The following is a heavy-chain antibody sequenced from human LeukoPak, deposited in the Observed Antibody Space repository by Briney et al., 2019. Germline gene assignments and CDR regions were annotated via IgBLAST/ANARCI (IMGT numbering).Heavy chain of an antibody. CDR3: ARSYCGGDCSPPNWFDP. CDR2: IYYSGST. V-gene: IGHV4-59*01. D-gene: IGHD2-21*02. J-gene: IGHJ5*02. CDR1: GGSISSYY. Sequence: SETLSLTCTVSGGSISSYYWSWIRQPPGKGLEWIGYIYYSGSTNYNPPLKSRVTISVDTSKNQFSLKLSSVTAADTAVYYCARSYCGGDCSPPNWFDPWGQGTLVTVSS.